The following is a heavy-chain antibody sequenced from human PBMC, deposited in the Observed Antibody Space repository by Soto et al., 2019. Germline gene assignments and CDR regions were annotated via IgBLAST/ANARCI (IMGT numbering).Heavy chain of an antibody. J-gene: IGHJ6*02. CDR3: ARDTYYYDSSGYWTYYGMDV. D-gene: IGHD3-22*01. CDR2: ISSSSSTI. Sequence: GGSLRLSCADSGFTLSSYSMNWVRQAPGKGLEWFSYISSSSSTIYYADSVKGRFTISRDNAKNSLYLQMNSLRDEDTAVYYCARDTYYYDSSGYWTYYGMDVWGQGTTVTVSS. V-gene: IGHV3-48*02. CDR1: GFTLSSYS.